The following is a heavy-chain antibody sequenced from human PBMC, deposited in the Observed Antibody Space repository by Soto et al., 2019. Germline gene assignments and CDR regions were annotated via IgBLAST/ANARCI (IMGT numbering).Heavy chain of an antibody. J-gene: IGHJ4*02. CDR2: ISSSGSTV. CDR3: AREGSYDTMDY. Sequence: PGGSLRLSGAASGFTFSSYAMNWVRLAPGKGLEWVSYISSSGSTVYHADSVEGRLTISRDNAKKSLFLQMNSLRTKDTALYYCAREGSYDTMDYWGLGTLVTVSS. CDR1: GFTFSSYA. D-gene: IGHD3-22*01. V-gene: IGHV3-48*03.